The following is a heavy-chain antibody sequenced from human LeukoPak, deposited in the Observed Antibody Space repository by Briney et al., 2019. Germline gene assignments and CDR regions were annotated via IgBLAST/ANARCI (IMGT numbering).Heavy chain of an antibody. D-gene: IGHD7-27*01. J-gene: IGHJ3*02. Sequence: GGSLRLSCAASGFTFISYAMNWLRQAPGKGLEWVSAISGSAVSTYYADSVKGRFTVSRDNSKNTLYLQMNSLRAEDTAVYYCAKMRVWGSAFDIWGQGTMVTVSS. CDR1: GFTFISYA. CDR2: ISGSAVST. V-gene: IGHV3-23*01. CDR3: AKMRVWGSAFDI.